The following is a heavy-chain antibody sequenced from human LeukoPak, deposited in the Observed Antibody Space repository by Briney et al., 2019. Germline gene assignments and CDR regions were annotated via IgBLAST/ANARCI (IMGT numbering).Heavy chain of an antibody. CDR3: ARIHRYCSGGACYVLDN. D-gene: IGHD2-15*01. Sequence: SETLSLTCVVSGGSVSGYYWGWIRQPPGRGLEWIGYVYYSGSTNYNPSFKSRITISVDTSRNQFSLQLSSVTAADTAVYYCARIHRYCSGGACYVLDNWGQGTLVTVSS. J-gene: IGHJ4*02. CDR1: GGSVSGYY. CDR2: VYYSGST. V-gene: IGHV4-59*02.